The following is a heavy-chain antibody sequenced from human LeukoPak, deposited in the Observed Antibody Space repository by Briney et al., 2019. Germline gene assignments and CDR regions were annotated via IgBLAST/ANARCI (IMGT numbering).Heavy chain of an antibody. V-gene: IGHV3-23*01. D-gene: IGHD3-22*01. J-gene: IGHJ4*02. CDR3: ARATNYYYDSSGYAPDFDY. Sequence: GGSLRLPCAASGFTFSSYAMSWVRQAPGKGLEWVSAISGSGGSTYYADSVKGRFTISRDNSKNTLYLQMNSLRAEDTAVYYCARATNYYYDSSGYAPDFDYWGQGTLVTAS. CDR1: GFTFSSYA. CDR2: ISGSGGST.